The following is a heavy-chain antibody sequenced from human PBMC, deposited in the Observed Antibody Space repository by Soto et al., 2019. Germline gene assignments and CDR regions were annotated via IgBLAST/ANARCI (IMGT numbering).Heavy chain of an antibody. CDR3: ARSGHYDSSGYYYYFDY. V-gene: IGHV4-30-2*01. J-gene: IGHJ4*02. Sequence: SETLSLTCAVSGGSISSGGYSWSWIRQPPGKGLEWIGYIYHSGSTYYNPSLKSRVTISVDRSKNQFSLKLSSVTAADTAVYYCARSGHYDSSGYYYYFDYWGQGTLVTVSS. CDR1: GGSISSGGYS. D-gene: IGHD3-22*01. CDR2: IYHSGST.